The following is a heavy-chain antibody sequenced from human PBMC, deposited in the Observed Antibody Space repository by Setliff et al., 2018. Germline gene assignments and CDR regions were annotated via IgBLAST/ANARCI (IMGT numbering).Heavy chain of an antibody. CDR2: INPDNGNR. CDR3: ARGGGTSNYYYYYMDV. V-gene: IGHV1-3*01. Sequence: ASVKVSCKASGFTLTSYPIHWVRPAPGQRLEWMGWINPDNGNRKYSQRFQCRVTITRDTSASTAYMELSSLRSEDTAVYYCARGGGTSNYYYYYMDVWGKGTTVTVSS. J-gene: IGHJ6*03. D-gene: IGHD2-15*01. CDR1: GFTLTSYP.